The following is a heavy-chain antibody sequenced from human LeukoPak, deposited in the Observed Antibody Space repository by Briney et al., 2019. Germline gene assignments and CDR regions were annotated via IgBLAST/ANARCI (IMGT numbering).Heavy chain of an antibody. D-gene: IGHD2-15*01. CDR2: ISYDESDK. CDR1: GFTFSNYG. CDR3: AKGVVAATNAAYYGMDV. V-gene: IGHV3-30*18. Sequence: GRSLRLSCAASGFTFSNYGMHWVRQAPGKGLEWVAVISYDESDKYYADSVKGRFTISRDNSKNALYLQMNSLRPEDTAVYYCAKGVVAATNAAYYGMDVWGQGTTVTVSS. J-gene: IGHJ6*02.